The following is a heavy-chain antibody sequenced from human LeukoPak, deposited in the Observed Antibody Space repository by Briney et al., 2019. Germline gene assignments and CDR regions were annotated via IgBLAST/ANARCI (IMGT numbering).Heavy chain of an antibody. J-gene: IGHJ4*02. CDR2: ISGSGGST. CDR1: GFTSSSYA. V-gene: IGHV3-23*01. CDR3: AKEGLYYDFWSGTN. D-gene: IGHD3-3*01. Sequence: GGSLRLSCAASGFTSSSYAMSWVRQAPGKGLEWVSAISGSGGSTYYADSVKGRFTISRDNSKNTLYLQMNSLRAEDTAVYYCAKEGLYYDFWSGTNWGQGTLVTVSS.